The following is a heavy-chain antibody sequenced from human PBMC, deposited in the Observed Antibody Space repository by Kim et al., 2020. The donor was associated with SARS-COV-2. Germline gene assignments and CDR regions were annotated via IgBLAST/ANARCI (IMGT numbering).Heavy chain of an antibody. J-gene: IGHJ4*02. CDR2: IKEDGTEK. CDR1: GFSFTTNW. V-gene: IGHV3-7*01. CDR3: ARDRGYSLVY. Sequence: GGSLRLSCVVSGFSFTTNWMSWVRQAPGKGLEWVAKIKEDGTEKYYGYSVEGRFTISRDNAKNSLYLQMNSLSAEDTAVHYCARDRGYSLVYWGQGSLVTVSS. D-gene: IGHD2-15*01.